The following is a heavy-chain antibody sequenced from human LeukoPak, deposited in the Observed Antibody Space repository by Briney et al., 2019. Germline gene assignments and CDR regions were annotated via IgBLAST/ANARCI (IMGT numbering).Heavy chain of an antibody. J-gene: IGHJ4*02. CDR3: ATVPARNDFWSRYSGYFDY. D-gene: IGHD3-3*01. CDR1: GYTFSSYG. V-gene: IGHV1-18*01. Sequence: ASVKVCCKASGYTFSSYGFSWVRQAPGQGIEWMGWFRADNGNTNYSQKVQGRVTMTTDTSTSTAYLQLWGLTSDDTAVYYCATVPARNDFWSRYSGYFDYWGQGTLVTVSS. CDR2: FRADNGNT.